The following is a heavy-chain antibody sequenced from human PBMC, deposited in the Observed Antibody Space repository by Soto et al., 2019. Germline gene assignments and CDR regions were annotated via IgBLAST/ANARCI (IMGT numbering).Heavy chain of an antibody. CDR3: ARTLDRYCSSTSCYLSRFDP. D-gene: IGHD2-2*01. J-gene: IGHJ5*02. CDR2: IIPILGIA. Sequence: SVKVSCKASGGTFSSYTISWVRQAPGQGLEWMGRIIPILGIANYAQKFQGRVTITADKSTSTAYMELSSLRSEDTAVYYCARTLDRYCSSTSCYLSRFDPWGQGTLVTVSS. V-gene: IGHV1-69*02. CDR1: GGTFSSYT.